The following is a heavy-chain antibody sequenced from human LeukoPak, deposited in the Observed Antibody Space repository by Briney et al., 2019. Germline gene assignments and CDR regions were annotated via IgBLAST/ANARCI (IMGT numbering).Heavy chain of an antibody. D-gene: IGHD2-2*01. J-gene: IGHJ4*02. CDR3: ARRRRYCSSTSCPFDY. CDR1: GGSISSSNW. CDR2: IYHSGST. Sequence: SGTLSLTCAVSGGSISSSNWWSWVRQPPGKGLEWIGEIYHSGSTNYNPSLKSRVTISVDKSKNQFSLKLSSVTAADTAVYYCARRRRYCSSTSCPFDYWGQGTLVTVSS. V-gene: IGHV4-4*02.